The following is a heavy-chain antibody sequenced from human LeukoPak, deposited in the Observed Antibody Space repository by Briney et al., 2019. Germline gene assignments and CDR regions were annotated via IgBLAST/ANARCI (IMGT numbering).Heavy chain of an antibody. J-gene: IGHJ3*01. CDR3: LGAFDL. V-gene: IGHV3-21*01. CDR2: ISSSSSYI. CDR1: GFIFSTYS. Sequence: GGSLRLSCAASGFIFSTYSMSWVRQAPGKGLEWVSSISSSSSYIHYADSVKGRFTISRDNAQNSLYLQMNNLRVEDTAVYYCLGAFDLWGQGTMVTVSS.